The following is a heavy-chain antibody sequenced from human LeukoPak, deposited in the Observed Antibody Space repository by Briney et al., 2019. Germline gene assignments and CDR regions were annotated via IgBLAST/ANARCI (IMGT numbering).Heavy chain of an antibody. CDR1: GFTFDDYG. V-gene: IGHV3-20*04. CDR2: INWNGGST. Sequence: PGGSLRLSCAASGFTFDDYGMSWVRQAPGKGLEWVSGINWNGGSTGYADSVKGRFTISRDNAKNSLYLQMNSLRAEDTAVYYCARDPRAGYSYGLYYFDYWGQGTLVTVSS. CDR3: ARDPRAGYSYGLYYFDY. D-gene: IGHD5-18*01. J-gene: IGHJ4*02.